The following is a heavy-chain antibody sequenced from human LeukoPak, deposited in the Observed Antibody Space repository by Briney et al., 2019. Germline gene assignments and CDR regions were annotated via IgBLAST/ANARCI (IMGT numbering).Heavy chain of an antibody. J-gene: IGHJ5*02. CDR1: GGCFSGYY. CDR3: ARASMVRGLYNWFDP. D-gene: IGHD3-10*01. Sequence: SETLSLTCAVYGGCFSGYYWSWIRQPPGKGLEGAGEINHSGRTNYNPSLKSRVTISVDTSKNQSSLKLSSVTAADTAVYYCARASMVRGLYNWFDPWGQGTLVTVSS. V-gene: IGHV4-34*01. CDR2: INHSGRT.